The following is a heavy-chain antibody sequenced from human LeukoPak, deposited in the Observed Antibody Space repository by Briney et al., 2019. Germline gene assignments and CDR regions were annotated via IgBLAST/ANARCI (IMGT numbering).Heavy chain of an antibody. CDR2: INWNGGST. D-gene: IGHD1-26*01. CDR3: ARDIVGGTRNY. J-gene: IGHJ4*02. V-gene: IGHV3-20*04. Sequence: GGSLRLSCAASGFTFDDYGMSWVRQAPGKGLEWVSGINWNGGSTGYADSVKGRFTISRDNSKNTLYLQMNSLRAEDTAVYYCARDIVGGTRNYWGQGTLVTVSS. CDR1: GFTFDDYG.